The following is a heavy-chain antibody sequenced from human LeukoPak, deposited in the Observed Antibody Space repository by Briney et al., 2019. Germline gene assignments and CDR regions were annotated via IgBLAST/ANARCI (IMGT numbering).Heavy chain of an antibody. J-gene: IGHJ4*02. CDR2: INAGNGDS. D-gene: IGHD1-26*01. V-gene: IGHV1-3*01. CDR1: GYTFTTYT. Sequence: ASVKVSRKASGYTFTTYTIHWVRQAPGQRLEWMGWINAGNGDSKYSQKFQGRVTITRDTSASTAYMELSSLRSEDTAVYYCARGIPSHSGSYGVYWGQGTLVTVSS. CDR3: ARGIPSHSGSYGVY.